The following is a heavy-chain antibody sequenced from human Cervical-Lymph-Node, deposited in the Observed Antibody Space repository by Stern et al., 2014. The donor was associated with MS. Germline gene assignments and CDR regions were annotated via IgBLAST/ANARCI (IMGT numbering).Heavy chain of an antibody. J-gene: IGHJ4*02. CDR3: ASGTGNKRPTGNY. Sequence: QVQLVESGAEVKKPGASVNVSCKASGYTFTSHYMHWVRQAPGQGLEWVGIINPSGDSATYAQKFQGRITMTRDTSTSTVYMELSSLRSEDTALYYCASGTGNKRPTGNYWGQGTLVTVSS. CDR1: GYTFTSHY. V-gene: IGHV1-46*01. D-gene: IGHD3/OR15-3a*01. CDR2: INPSGDSA.